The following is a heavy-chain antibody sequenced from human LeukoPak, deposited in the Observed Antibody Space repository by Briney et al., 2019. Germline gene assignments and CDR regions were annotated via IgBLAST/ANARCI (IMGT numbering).Heavy chain of an antibody. CDR2: IKQDGSEK. D-gene: IGHD3-3*01. CDR3: ARGGDPYYDFWDINTGDY. J-gene: IGHJ4*02. Sequence: GGSLRLSCAASGFTFSSYWMSWVRQAPGKGLEWVANIKQDGSEKYYVDSVKGRFIISRDNAKNSLYLQMNSLRAEDTAAYYCARGGDPYYDFWDINTGDYWGQGTLVTVSS. CDR1: GFTFSSYW. V-gene: IGHV3-7*01.